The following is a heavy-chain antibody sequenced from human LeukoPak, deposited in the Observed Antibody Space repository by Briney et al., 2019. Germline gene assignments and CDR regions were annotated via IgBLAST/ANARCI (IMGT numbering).Heavy chain of an antibody. CDR3: AGRPIASGNYAGMDV. CDR2: ISHSGVST. V-gene: IGHV3-23*01. J-gene: IGHJ6*04. D-gene: IGHD3-10*01. CDR1: GFSFTSYA. Sequence: GGSLRLSCAASGFSFTSYAMTWVRQAPGKGLEWVSTISHSGVSTYYADCVKGWFTISRDKSKNTLYLQMNSLRVEDTAVYYCAGRPIASGNYAGMDVWGKGTTVTVSS.